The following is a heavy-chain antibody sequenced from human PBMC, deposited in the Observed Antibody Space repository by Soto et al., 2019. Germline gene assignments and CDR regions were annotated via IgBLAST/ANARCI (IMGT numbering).Heavy chain of an antibody. Sequence: QVQLVQSGAEVKKPGASVKVSCEASGYTFTSYDINWVRQATGQGLEWMGWMNPNSGNTGYAQKFQGRVTMTRNTSISTAYMELSSLRSEDTAVYYCARGSYYDYIWGSFASDYWGQGTLVTVSS. CDR2: MNPNSGNT. J-gene: IGHJ4*02. V-gene: IGHV1-8*01. D-gene: IGHD3-16*01. CDR3: ARGSYYDYIWGSFASDY. CDR1: GYTFTSYD.